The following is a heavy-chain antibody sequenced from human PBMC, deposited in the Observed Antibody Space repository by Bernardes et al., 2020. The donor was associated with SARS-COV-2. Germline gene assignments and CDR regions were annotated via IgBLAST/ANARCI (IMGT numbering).Heavy chain of an antibody. J-gene: IGHJ4*02. CDR2: ISGSGNTT. V-gene: IGHV3-23*01. D-gene: IGHD3-3*01. Sequence: GGSLRLSCAASGFTFTKYDMSWVRQAPGKGLEWVSGISGSGNTTYYADSGKGRFTISRDNSKNTLFLLMDSLRAEDTAVYYCAKDDGRPLFGAPGFDSWGQGTLVTVSS. CDR1: GFTFTKYD. CDR3: AKDDGRPLFGAPGFDS.